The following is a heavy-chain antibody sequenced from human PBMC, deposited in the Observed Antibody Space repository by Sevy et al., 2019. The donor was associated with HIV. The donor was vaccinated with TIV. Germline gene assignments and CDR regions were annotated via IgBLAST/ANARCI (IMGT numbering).Heavy chain of an antibody. V-gene: IGHV3-30*04. CDR1: GFTFPIYS. Sequence: GGSLRLSCVASGFTFPIYSVVWVRRAPGKGLEWLTLISYDGNNRYYAGSVKGRFTISRDNSNNILYLQMTSLRVEDTALYFCARVAVEYCTNDCYHRFDHWGLGTLVTVSS. J-gene: IGHJ4*02. CDR2: ISYDGNNR. CDR3: ARVAVEYCTNDCYHRFDH. D-gene: IGHD2-8*01.